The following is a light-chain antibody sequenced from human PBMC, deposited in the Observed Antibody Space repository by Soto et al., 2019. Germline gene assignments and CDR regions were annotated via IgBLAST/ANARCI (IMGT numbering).Light chain of an antibody. CDR1: ISDVGGYSY. Sequence: QTVRTLPACVSGSPGQSITISCTGTISDVGGYSYVSWYQQPPGKAPKLMIYDVSDRPSGVSNRFSGSKSGNTASLTISGLQAEDEADYYCRSYTSSSLYVFGTGTKVTVL. CDR2: DVS. V-gene: IGLV2-14*01. CDR3: RSYTSSSLYV. J-gene: IGLJ1*01.